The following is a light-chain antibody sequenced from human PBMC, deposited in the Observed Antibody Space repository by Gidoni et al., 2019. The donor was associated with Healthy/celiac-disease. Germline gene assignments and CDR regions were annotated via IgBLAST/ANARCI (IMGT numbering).Light chain of an antibody. CDR1: QSVSSN. CDR2: GAS. J-gene: IGKJ1*01. Sequence: EIVMTQSPATLSVSPGERATLSCRASQSVSSNLAWYQQKPGQAPRLLISGASTRATGIPARFSGSGSGTEFTLTISSLQSEDFAVYYCQQYNTWRTWTFXXXTKVDIK. V-gene: IGKV3-15*01. CDR3: QQYNTWRTWT.